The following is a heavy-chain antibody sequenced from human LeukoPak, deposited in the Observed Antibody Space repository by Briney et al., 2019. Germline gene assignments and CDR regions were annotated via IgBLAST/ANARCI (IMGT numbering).Heavy chain of an antibody. J-gene: IGHJ3*02. CDR3: ARAASSSSWYSGAAFDI. CDR1: GGSISSYY. D-gene: IGHD6-13*01. CDR2: IYYSGST. Sequence: SETLSLTCTVSGGSISSYYWSWIRQPPGKGLEWIGYIYYSGSTIYNPSLKSRVTISVDTSKNQFSLKLSSVTAADTAVYYCARAASSSSWYSGAAFDIWGQGTMVTVSS. V-gene: IGHV4-59*01.